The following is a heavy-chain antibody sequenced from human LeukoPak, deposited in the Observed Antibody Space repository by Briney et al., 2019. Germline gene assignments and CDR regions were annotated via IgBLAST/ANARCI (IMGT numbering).Heavy chain of an antibody. CDR2: INPNSGGT. CDR1: GYTFTGYY. CDR3: ARVITGFWTGYYDPFDI. D-gene: IGHD3/OR15-3a*01. V-gene: IGHV1-2*02. Sequence: ASVKVSCKASGYTFTGYYMHWVRQAPGQGLEWMGWINPNSGGTNYAQKFQGRVTMTRDTSISTAYMELSRLRSGDTAVYYCARVITGFWTGYYDPFDIWGQGTMVTVSS. J-gene: IGHJ3*02.